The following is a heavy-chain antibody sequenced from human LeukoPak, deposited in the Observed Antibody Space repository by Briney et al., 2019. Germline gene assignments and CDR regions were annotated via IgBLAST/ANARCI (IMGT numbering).Heavy chain of an antibody. CDR3: ASGYSGYDLNY. V-gene: IGHV1-2*02. CDR2: INPKSGDT. J-gene: IGHJ4*02. CDR1: DFRDYY. D-gene: IGHD5-12*01. Sequence: ASVKVSCKTSDFRDYYMNWVRQAPGQGLEWLGWINPKSGDTDHAQKFQGRVTMTRDTSISTAYMELSGLKPDDTAIYFCASGYSGYDLNYWGQGTQVTVSS.